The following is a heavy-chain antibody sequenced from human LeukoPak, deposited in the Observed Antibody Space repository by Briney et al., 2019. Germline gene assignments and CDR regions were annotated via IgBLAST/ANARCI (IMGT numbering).Heavy chain of an antibody. D-gene: IGHD3-16*01. Sequence: SETLSLTCTVSGGSISSGDYYWSWIRQPPGKGLEWIGYIYYSGSTYYNPSLKSRVTISVDASKNQFSLKLTSVTAAATPVYYCVNVGAGPKLTVGGVSDPPGDLWGQGALVTVT. CDR3: VNVGAGPKLTVGGVSDPPGDL. CDR2: IYYSGST. V-gene: IGHV4-30-4*01. CDR1: GGSISSGDYY. J-gene: IGHJ4*02.